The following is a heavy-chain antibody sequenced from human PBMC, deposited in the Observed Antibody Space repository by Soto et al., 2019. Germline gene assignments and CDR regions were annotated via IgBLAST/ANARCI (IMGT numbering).Heavy chain of an antibody. CDR3: ARIEEYSGSLNSYYYGMDV. J-gene: IGHJ6*02. V-gene: IGHV1-69*13. Sequence: ASVKVSYKASGGTFSSYAISWVRQAPGQGLEWMGGIIPIFGTANYAQKFQGRVTITADESTSTAYMELSSLRSEDTAVYYCARIEEYSGSLNSYYYGMDVWGQGTTVTVSS. CDR2: IIPIFGTA. D-gene: IGHD1-26*01. CDR1: GGTFSSYA.